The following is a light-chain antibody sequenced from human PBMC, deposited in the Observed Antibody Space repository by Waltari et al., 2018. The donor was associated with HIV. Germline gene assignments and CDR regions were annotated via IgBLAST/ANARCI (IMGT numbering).Light chain of an antibody. CDR2: YDD. J-gene: IGLJ2*01. CDR1: SSNIGNNA. Sequence: QSVLTQPPSVSGAPRQRVTIHCSGISSNIGNNAVNWYQQLPGKAPKLLVYYDDLLPSGVSDRFSGSRSGTSASLAISGLQSEDEADYYCAAWDDSLNGVVFGGGTKLTVL. CDR3: AAWDDSLNGVV. V-gene: IGLV1-36*01.